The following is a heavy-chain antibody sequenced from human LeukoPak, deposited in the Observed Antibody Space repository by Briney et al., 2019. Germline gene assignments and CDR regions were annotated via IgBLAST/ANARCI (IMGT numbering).Heavy chain of an antibody. CDR1: GHSITKFA. J-gene: IGHJ4*02. D-gene: IGHD3-10*01. Sequence: GASVKVSCKASGHSITKFALHWVRQAPEQKFEWMGWINGASGNTRYSQKFQGRVTITRDTSASTAYMELSSLRSEDTAVYYCARMTTGKFDYWGQGTLVTVSS. V-gene: IGHV1-3*01. CDR3: ARMTTGKFDY. CDR2: INGASGNT.